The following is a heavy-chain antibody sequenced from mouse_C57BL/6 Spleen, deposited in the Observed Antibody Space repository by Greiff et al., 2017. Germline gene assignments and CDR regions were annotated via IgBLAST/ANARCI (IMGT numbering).Heavy chain of an antibody. D-gene: IGHD3-1*01. CDR3: ARGMGTARGTDYFDY. CDR1: GYTFTDYA. V-gene: IGHV1-67*01. CDR2: ISTYYGDT. J-gene: IGHJ2*01. Sequence: VQLQESGPELVRPGVSVKISCKGSGYTFTDYAMHWVKQSHGKSLEWIGVISTYYGDTSYNQKFKDKATMTVDKSSSTAYMELARLTSEDSAVYYCARGMGTARGTDYFDYWGQGTTLTVSS.